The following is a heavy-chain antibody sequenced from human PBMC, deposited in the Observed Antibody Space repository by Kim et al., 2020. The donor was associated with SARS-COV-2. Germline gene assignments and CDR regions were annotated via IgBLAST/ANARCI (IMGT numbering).Heavy chain of an antibody. V-gene: IGHV3-30*18. D-gene: IGHD3-22*01. CDR1: GFTFSSYG. CDR2: ISYDGSNK. Sequence: GGSLRLSCAASGFTFSSYGMHWVRQAPGKGLEWVAVISYDGSNKYYADSVKGRFTISRDNAKNTLYLQMNSRRAEDTAVYYCAKDLRYYYDSSGYYGYYYYGMDVWGQGTTVTVSS. J-gene: IGHJ6*02. CDR3: AKDLRYYYDSSGYYGYYYYGMDV.